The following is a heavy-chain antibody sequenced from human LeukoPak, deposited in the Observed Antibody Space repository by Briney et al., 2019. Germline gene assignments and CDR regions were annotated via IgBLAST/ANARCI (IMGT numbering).Heavy chain of an antibody. CDR1: GFTVSSNY. V-gene: IGHV3-53*01. D-gene: IGHD2-2*01. CDR3: ARGYCSSTSCYAGDY. CDR2: IYSSGNT. Sequence: GSLRLSCTASGFTVSSNYMSWVRQAPGKGLEWVSVIYSSGNTYYADSVKGRFTISRDNSKNTLYLQMNSLRAEDTAVYYCARGYCSSTSCYAGDYWGQGTLVTVSS. J-gene: IGHJ4*02.